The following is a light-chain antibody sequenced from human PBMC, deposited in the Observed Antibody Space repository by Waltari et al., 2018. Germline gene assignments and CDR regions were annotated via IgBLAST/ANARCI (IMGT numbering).Light chain of an antibody. CDR1: SSDVGGYNY. V-gene: IGLV2-8*01. Sequence: QSALTQPPSASGSPGQSVTIPCTGTSSDVGGYNYVSWYQQHPGKAPKLMIYEVNKRPSGVPDRFSGSKSGNTASLFVSGLQTEDEADYYCSSYAGNNIWLFGGGTKVTVL. CDR3: SSYAGNNIWL. CDR2: EVN. J-gene: IGLJ3*02.